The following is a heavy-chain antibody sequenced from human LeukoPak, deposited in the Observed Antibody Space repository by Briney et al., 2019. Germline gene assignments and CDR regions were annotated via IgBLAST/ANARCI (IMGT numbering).Heavy chain of an antibody. D-gene: IGHD2-15*01. CDR3: AKDGWTQHNKFDY. J-gene: IGHJ4*02. Sequence: GGSLRLSCAASGFTFSSYGMHWVRQAPGKGLEWVAVISYDGSNKYYADSVKGRFTISRDNSKNTLYLQMNSLRAEDTAVYYCAKDGWTQHNKFDYWGQGTLVTVSS. CDR2: ISYDGSNK. V-gene: IGHV3-30*18. CDR1: GFTFSSYG.